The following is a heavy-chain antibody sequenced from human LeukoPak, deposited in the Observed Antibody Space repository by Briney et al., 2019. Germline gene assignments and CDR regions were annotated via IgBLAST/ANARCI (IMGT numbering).Heavy chain of an antibody. CDR1: GFTFSSYW. Sequence: GGSLRLSCAASGFTFSSYWMHWVRQTPGKGLVWVSHIKSDGSSTTYADSVKGRFTISRDNAKSMLYLQMNSLRAEDTAVYYCARDRGYTQDYWGQGTLVSVSS. V-gene: IGHV3-74*01. CDR3: ARDRGYTQDY. CDR2: IKSDGSST. J-gene: IGHJ4*02. D-gene: IGHD5-12*01.